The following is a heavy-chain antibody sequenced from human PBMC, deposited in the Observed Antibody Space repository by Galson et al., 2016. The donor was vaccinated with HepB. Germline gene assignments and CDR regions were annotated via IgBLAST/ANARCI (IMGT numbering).Heavy chain of an antibody. CDR3: ARRDGYNWNYYHFYYMDV. D-gene: IGHD5-24*01. J-gene: IGHJ6*03. V-gene: IGHV3-33*01. Sequence: SLRLSCAASGFTFSSFGMHWVRQAPGKGLEWVAFIWYDGSNKCYADSVKGRFTVSRDDSENTLYLQMNSLRAEDTAVYYCARRDGYNWNYYHFYYMDVWGKGTTVTVSS. CDR2: IWYDGSNK. CDR1: GFTFSSFG.